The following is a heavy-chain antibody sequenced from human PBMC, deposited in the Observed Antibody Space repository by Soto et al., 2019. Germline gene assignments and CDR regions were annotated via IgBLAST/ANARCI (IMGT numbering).Heavy chain of an antibody. CDR2: ISSNGGST. V-gene: IGHV3-64D*06. D-gene: IGHD3-22*01. Sequence: PGGSLRLSCSASGFTFSSYAMHWVRQAPGKGLEYVSAISSNGGSTYYADSVKGRFTISRDNSKNTLYLQMSSLRAEDTAVYYCVKGKRYYDSSGYYYPQGVYYFDYWGQGTLVTVSS. J-gene: IGHJ4*02. CDR1: GFTFSSYA. CDR3: VKGKRYYDSSGYYYPQGVYYFDY.